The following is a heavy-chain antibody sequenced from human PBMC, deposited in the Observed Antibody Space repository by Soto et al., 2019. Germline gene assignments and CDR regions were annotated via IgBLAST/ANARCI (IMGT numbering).Heavy chain of an antibody. D-gene: IGHD3-10*01. CDR2: ITSTSSTK. V-gene: IGHV3-48*02. Sequence: PGGSLILSCTASGFTFSSHTMNWVRQAPGKRLEWVSSITSTSSTKNYADSVKGRFTISRDNAKNSLYLQMNSLRDEDTAVYYCARRFTIGRGPYQYYDMDVWGQGTTVSVAS. J-gene: IGHJ6*02. CDR1: GFTFSSHT. CDR3: ARRFTIGRGPYQYYDMDV.